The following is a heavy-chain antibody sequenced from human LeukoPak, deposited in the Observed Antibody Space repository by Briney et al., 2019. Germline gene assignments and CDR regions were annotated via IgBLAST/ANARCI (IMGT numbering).Heavy chain of an antibody. J-gene: IGHJ4*02. CDR1: GGSISSSNW. CDR2: IYHSGST. CDR3: ARHGYVTTAGSYFDY. Sequence: SETLSLTCAVSGGSISSSNWWSWVRQPPGKGLEWIGEIYHSGSTNYNPSLKSRVTISVDTSKTHFSLKLSSVTAADTAVYYCARHGYVTTAGSYFDYWGQGTLVTVSS. V-gene: IGHV4-4*02. D-gene: IGHD1/OR15-1a*01.